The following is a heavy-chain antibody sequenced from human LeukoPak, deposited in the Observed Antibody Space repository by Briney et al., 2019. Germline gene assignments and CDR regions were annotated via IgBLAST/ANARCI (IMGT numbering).Heavy chain of an antibody. J-gene: IGHJ4*02. V-gene: IGHV3-23*01. CDR2: ISGSGGST. CDR1: GFTFSSYA. CDR3: AKCGGWSYYFDY. Sequence: GGSLRLSCAASGFTFSSYAMSWVRQAPGKGLEWVSAISGSGGSTYYAGSVKSRFTISRDNSKNTLYLQMNSLRAEDTAVYYCAKCGGWSYYFDYWGQGTLVTVSS. D-gene: IGHD6-19*01.